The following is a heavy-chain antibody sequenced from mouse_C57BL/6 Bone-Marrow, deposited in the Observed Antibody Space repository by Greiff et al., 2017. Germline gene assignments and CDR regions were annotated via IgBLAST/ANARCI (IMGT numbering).Heavy chain of an antibody. D-gene: IGHD1-1*01. Sequence: QVQLKQSGAELVRPGSSVKLSCKASGYTFTSYWMHWVKQRPIQGLEWIGNIDPSDSETHYNQKFKDKATLTVDKSSSTAYMQLSSLTSEDSAVYYCVRSSSYYFDYWGQGTTLTVSS. V-gene: IGHV1-52*01. CDR1: GYTFTSYW. J-gene: IGHJ2*01. CDR2: IDPSDSET. CDR3: VRSSSYYFDY.